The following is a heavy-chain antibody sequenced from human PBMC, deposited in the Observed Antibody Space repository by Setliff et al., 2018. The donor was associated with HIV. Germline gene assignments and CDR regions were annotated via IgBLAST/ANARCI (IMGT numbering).Heavy chain of an antibody. J-gene: IGHJ2*01. Sequence: ASVKVSCKAFGYNLNSYGISWVRQAPGQGLEWMGWISAYNGNTNYSQKVQGRVTMTTDTSTSTAYVDLRSLSSEDTAVYYCARHQAPYYGSSGYNPNWYFDLWGRGTLVTVSS. V-gene: IGHV1-18*01. CDR1: GYNLNSYG. CDR2: ISAYNGNT. CDR3: ARHQAPYYGSSGYNPNWYFDL. D-gene: IGHD3-22*01.